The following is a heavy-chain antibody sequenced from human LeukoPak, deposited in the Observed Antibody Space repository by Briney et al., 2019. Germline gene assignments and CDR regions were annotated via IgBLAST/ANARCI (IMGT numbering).Heavy chain of an antibody. J-gene: IGHJ4*02. CDR3: TTDYYGSGSYYNTLLSLFDY. CDR1: GFTFSSYW. Sequence: GGSLRLSCAASGFTFSSYWMSWVRQAPGKGLEWVGRIKSKTDGGTTDYAAPVKGRFTISRDDSKNTLYLQMNSLKTEDTAVYYCTTDYYGSGSYYNTLLSLFDYWGQGTLVTVSS. D-gene: IGHD3-10*01. CDR2: IKSKTDGGTT. V-gene: IGHV3-15*01.